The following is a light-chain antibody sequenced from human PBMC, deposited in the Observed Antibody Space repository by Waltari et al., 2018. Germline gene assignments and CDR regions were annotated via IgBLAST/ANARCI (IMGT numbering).Light chain of an antibody. CDR1: QSVLYSSNNKNY. Sequence: DIVMTQSPDSLAVSLGERATINCKSSQSVLYSSNNKNYLAWYQQRPGQPPKLLIYWASTRESGVPDRFSGSGSGTDFTLTISSLLAEDVAVYYRQQYYAIPRTFGQGTKVEIK. CDR3: QQYYAIPRT. CDR2: WAS. V-gene: IGKV4-1*01. J-gene: IGKJ1*01.